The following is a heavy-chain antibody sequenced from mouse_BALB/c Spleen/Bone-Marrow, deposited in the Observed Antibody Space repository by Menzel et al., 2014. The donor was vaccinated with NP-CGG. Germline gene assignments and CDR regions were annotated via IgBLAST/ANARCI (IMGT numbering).Heavy chain of an antibody. CDR1: GFDFSRYW. CDR2: INPDSSTI. D-gene: IGHD1-1*01. J-gene: IGHJ2*01. V-gene: IGHV4-1*02. CDR3: ARPDYYGYLNY. Sequence: EVKVVESGGGLVQPGGSLKLSCAASGFDFSRYWMSWVRQAPGKGLEWIGEINPDSSTINYTPSLKDKFIISRDNAKNTLYLRLNKVRSEDTALYYCARPDYYGYLNYWGQGTTLTVSS.